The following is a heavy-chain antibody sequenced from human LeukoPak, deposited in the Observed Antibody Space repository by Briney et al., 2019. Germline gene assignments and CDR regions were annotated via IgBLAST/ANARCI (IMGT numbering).Heavy chain of an antibody. CDR2: IIPILGIA. Sequence: GASVKVSCKASGGTFSSYTISWVRQAPGQGLEWMGRIIPILGIANYAQKFQGRVTITADKSTSTAYMELSSLRSEDTAVYYCARSFSDFWNGYHYYYYYYMDVWGKGTTVTVSS. V-gene: IGHV1-69*02. CDR3: ARSFSDFWNGYHYYYYYYMDV. J-gene: IGHJ6*03. CDR1: GGTFSSYT. D-gene: IGHD3-3*01.